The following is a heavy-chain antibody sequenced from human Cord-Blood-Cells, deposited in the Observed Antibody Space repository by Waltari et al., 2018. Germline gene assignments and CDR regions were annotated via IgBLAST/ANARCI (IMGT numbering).Heavy chain of an antibody. Sequence: QVQLVESGGGVVQPGRSLSLSCAASGFTFSSYGMHWVRQAPGKGLEWVAVRWYDGSNKYYADSVKGRFTISRDNSKNTLYLQMNSLRAEDTAVYYCARGRGITGTTDYWGQGTLVTVSS. CDR1: GFTFSSYG. CDR3: ARGRGITGTTDY. V-gene: IGHV3-33*01. CDR2: RWYDGSNK. D-gene: IGHD1-7*01. J-gene: IGHJ4*02.